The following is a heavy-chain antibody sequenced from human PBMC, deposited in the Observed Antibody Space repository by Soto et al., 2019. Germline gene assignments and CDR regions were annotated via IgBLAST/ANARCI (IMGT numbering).Heavy chain of an antibody. Sequence: QVQLVESGGGVVQPGRSLRLSCAASGFTFGSYGMHWVRQAPGKGLEWVAVIWYDGSNKYYADSVKGRFTISRDNSKNTLYLQMNSLRAEDTAVYYCARFLSSWGAYGGIDPWGQGTLVTVSS. CDR2: IWYDGSNK. V-gene: IGHV3-33*01. CDR1: GFTFGSYG. CDR3: ARFLSSWGAYGGIDP. J-gene: IGHJ5*02. D-gene: IGHD6-13*01.